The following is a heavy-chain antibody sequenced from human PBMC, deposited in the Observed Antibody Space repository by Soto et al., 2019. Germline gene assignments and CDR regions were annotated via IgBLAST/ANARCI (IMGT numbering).Heavy chain of an antibody. V-gene: IGHV3-23*01. CDR3: AKDVVDVPSEGIDY. CDR2: ISVSGGST. CDR1: GFTFSSYA. D-gene: IGHD2-21*01. Sequence: GGSLRLSCAASGFTFSSYAMSWVRQAPGKGLEWVSSISVSGGSTYYADSVKGRFTISRDNSKNTLYLQMNSLRAEDTAVYYCAKDVVDVPSEGIDYWGQGTLVTVSS. J-gene: IGHJ4*02.